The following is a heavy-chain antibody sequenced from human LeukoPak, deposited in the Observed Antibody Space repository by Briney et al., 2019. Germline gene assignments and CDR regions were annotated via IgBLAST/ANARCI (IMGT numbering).Heavy chain of an antibody. J-gene: IGHJ4*02. Sequence: GGSLRLSCAASGSTFSSYSMNWVRQAPGKGLEWVSSISSSSSYIYYADSVKGRFTISRDNAKNSPYLQMNSLRAEDTAVYYCARDFPYYRCLDYWGQGTLVTVSS. CDR2: ISSSSSYI. D-gene: IGHD1-26*01. V-gene: IGHV3-21*01. CDR1: GSTFSSYS. CDR3: ARDFPYYRCLDY.